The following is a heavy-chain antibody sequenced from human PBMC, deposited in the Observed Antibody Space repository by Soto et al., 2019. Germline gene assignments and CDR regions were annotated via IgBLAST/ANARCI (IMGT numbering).Heavy chain of an antibody. J-gene: IGHJ4*02. V-gene: IGHV3-72*01. Sequence: GLEWVGRSRNRVNNLSTAYAASVQGRFTISRDESKNTVYLQMHSLKTDDTAVYYCAKTGWLVKPRGLDFDYWGQGTLV. CDR3: AKTGWLVKPRGLDFDY. D-gene: IGHD6-19*01. CDR2: SRNRVNNLST.